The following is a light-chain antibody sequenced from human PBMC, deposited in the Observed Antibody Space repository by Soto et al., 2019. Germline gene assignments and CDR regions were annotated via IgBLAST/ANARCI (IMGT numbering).Light chain of an antibody. CDR2: PAS. CDR1: QSVSSSY. CDR3: QQYGTSPWT. Sequence: IVLTQSPGTLSLSPGERATLSCRAGQSVSSSYLAWYHQGSGQAPRLLIYPASSRATGIPDRFRASGSGTDFTVTISRLEPEDFAVYYCQQYGTSPWTFGQGTTVEF. J-gene: IGKJ1*01. V-gene: IGKV3-20*01.